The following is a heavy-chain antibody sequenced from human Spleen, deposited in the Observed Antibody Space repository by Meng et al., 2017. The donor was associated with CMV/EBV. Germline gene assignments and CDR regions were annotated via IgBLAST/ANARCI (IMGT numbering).Heavy chain of an antibody. J-gene: IGHJ6*02. CDR1: GYTFTSYG. CDR3: ARLFTADRGGEYYYYDYDMDV. CDR2: ISAYNGNT. Sequence: ASVKVSCKASGYTFTSYGISWVRQAPGQGLEWMGWISAYNGNTNYAQKFQGRVTITADKSTSTAYMELSSLRSEDTAVYYCARLFTADRGGEYYYYDYDMDVWGQGTAVTVSS. D-gene: IGHD3-16*01. V-gene: IGHV1-18*01.